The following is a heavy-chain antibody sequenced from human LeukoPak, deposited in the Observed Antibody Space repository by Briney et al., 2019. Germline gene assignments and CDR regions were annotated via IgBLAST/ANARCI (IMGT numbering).Heavy chain of an antibody. CDR1: GGTFSSYA. V-gene: IGHV1-69*05. CDR3: ARDHYDSSGYYYAEYFQH. Sequence: SVKVFCKASGGTFSSYAISWVRQAPGQGLEWMGRIIPIFGTANYAQKFQGRVTITTDESTSTAYMELSSLRSEDTAVYYCARDHYDSSGYYYAEYFQHWGQGTLVTVSS. CDR2: IIPIFGTA. D-gene: IGHD3-22*01. J-gene: IGHJ1*01.